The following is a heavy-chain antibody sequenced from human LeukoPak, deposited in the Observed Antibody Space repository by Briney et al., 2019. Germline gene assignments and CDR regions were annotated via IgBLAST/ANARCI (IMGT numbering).Heavy chain of an antibody. D-gene: IGHD6-13*01. J-gene: IGHJ4*02. Sequence: PGGSLRLSCAASGFPFSTYAMSWVRQAPGKGLEWVSVISGSGGDTYYADSVKGRFTISRDNSENTLNLQMNSLRAEDTAIYYCAKARAGDITAAFNYWGQGTLVTVSS. CDR1: GFPFSTYA. CDR2: ISGSGGDT. CDR3: AKARAGDITAAFNY. V-gene: IGHV3-23*01.